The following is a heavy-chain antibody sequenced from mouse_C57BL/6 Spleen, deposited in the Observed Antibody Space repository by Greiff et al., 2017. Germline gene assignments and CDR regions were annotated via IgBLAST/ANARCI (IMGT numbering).Heavy chain of an antibody. CDR1: GYSITSGYY. V-gene: IGHV3-6*01. CDR3: ARRGLLRLYAMDY. J-gene: IGHJ4*01. Sequence: EVQLQQSGPGLVKPSQSLSLTCSVTGYSITSGYYWNWIRQFPGNKLEWMGYISYAGSNNYNPSLNNRISITRDTSKNQFFLKLNSVTTEDTATYYCARRGLLRLYAMDYWGQGTSVTVAS. CDR2: ISYAGSN. D-gene: IGHD1-1*01.